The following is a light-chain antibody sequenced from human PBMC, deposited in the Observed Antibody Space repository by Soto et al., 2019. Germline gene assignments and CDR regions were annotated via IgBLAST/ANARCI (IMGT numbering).Light chain of an antibody. Sequence: SVLTQPASVSGSPVQSITISCTGTSSDDGDYYYLSLLQQSTGKTPKLMIYELRNRPSGVTNRFSGYKSGNTASLTISGVQAGDEADYYCSSYSFSTNYVFGTGTKVTVL. V-gene: IGLV2-14*01. CDR2: ELR. CDR3: SSYSFSTNYV. CDR1: SSDDGDYYY. J-gene: IGLJ1*01.